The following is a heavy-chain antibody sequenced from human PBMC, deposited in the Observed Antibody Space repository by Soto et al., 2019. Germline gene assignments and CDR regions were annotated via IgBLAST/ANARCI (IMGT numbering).Heavy chain of an antibody. V-gene: IGHV4-4*02. CDR3: ARVGYCSGGSCYRFDP. Sequence: QVQLQESGPGLVNPSGTLSLTCAVSGDSINSTNWWSWVRQPPGKGLEWIGEIYHSGSANYNPSLKSRVIISVDKSKNLFSLKLSSVTASDTALYSCARVGYCSGGSCYRFDPWGQGTLVTVSS. D-gene: IGHD2-15*01. CDR1: GDSINSTNW. CDR2: IYHSGSA. J-gene: IGHJ5*02.